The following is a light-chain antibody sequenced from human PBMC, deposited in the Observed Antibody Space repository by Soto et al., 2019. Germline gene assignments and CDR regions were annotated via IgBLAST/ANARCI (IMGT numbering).Light chain of an antibody. CDR1: SSDVGSYNL. CDR3: CSYAGSSTWV. CDR2: EDN. V-gene: IGLV2-23*01. J-gene: IGLJ3*02. Sequence: QSALTQPASVSGSPGQSITISCTGTSSDVGSYNLVSWYQQHPGTAPKLMIYEDNKRASGVSNRFSGSTSGITASLTISVLPAEDEADYCCCSYAGSSTWVFGGGTKLTVL.